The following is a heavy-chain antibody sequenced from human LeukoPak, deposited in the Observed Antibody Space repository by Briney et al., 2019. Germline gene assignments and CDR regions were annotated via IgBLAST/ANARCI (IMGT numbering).Heavy chain of an antibody. V-gene: IGHV1-24*01. Sequence: SSVKVSCKVSGYNLIALSIHWVRQAPGKGLVWMGGFDPEDGETIYAQKFQGRFTMTEDTSTDTAYMELSSLTSEDTAVYYCASGFAYQYFDSWGQGTLVTVSS. CDR1: GYNLIALS. CDR3: ASGFAYQYFDS. CDR2: FDPEDGET. D-gene: IGHD2-2*01. J-gene: IGHJ4*02.